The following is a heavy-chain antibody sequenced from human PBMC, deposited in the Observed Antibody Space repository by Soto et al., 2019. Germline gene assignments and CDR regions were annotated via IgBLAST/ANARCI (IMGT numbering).Heavy chain of an antibody. D-gene: IGHD2-15*01. J-gene: IGHJ4*02. CDR1: GCSISSGNYY. CDR3: ATMGTPPPGLYFFDY. V-gene: IGHV4-30-4*01. CDR2: ISYRGST. Sequence: QVQLQESGPGLVKPSQTLALPCTVSGCSISSGNYYWSWIRQPPGKGLEWIGFISYRGSTDYSTSLKSRVTISVDTSKSQFSLSLSFVTAADTAVYYCATMGTPPPGLYFFDYWGQGSLVTVSS.